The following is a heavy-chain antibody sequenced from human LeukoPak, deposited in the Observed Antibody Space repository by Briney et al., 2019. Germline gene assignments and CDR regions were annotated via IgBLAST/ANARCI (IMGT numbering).Heavy chain of an antibody. J-gene: IGHJ4*02. CDR1: GFTFSSYA. V-gene: IGHV3-30*04. D-gene: IGHD6-19*01. Sequence: PGGSLRLSCAASGFTFSSYAMHWVRQAPGKGLEWVAVISYDGSNKYYADSVKGRFTISRDNSKNTLYLQMNSLRAEDTAVYYCARDYSSGSFDYWGQGTLVTVSS. CDR2: ISYDGSNK. CDR3: ARDYSSGSFDY.